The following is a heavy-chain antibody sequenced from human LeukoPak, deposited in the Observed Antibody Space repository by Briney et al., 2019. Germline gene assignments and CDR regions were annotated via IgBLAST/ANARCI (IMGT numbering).Heavy chain of an antibody. CDR2: ISYDGSNK. CDR1: GFTFSSYA. CDR3: ARSIQLWLLGY. V-gene: IGHV3-30*04. D-gene: IGHD5-18*01. J-gene: IGHJ4*02. Sequence: PGGSLRLSCAASGFTFSSYAMHWVRQAPGKGLEWVAVISYDGSNKYYADSVKGRFTISRDNSKNTLYLQMNSLRAEDTAVYYCARSIQLWLLGYWGQGTLVTVSS.